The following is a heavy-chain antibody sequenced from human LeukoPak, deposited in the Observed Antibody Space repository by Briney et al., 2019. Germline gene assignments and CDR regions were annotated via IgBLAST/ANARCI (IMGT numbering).Heavy chain of an antibody. CDR2: IYWDDDK. J-gene: IGHJ4*02. V-gene: IGHV2-5*08. CDR1: GGSISSYYW. CDR3: AHRRGRGSGSYQDY. D-gene: IGHD3-10*01. Sequence: TLSLTCTVSGGSISSYYWSWIRQPPGKGLEWLALIYWDDDKRYSPSLKSRLTITKDTSKNQVVLTMTNMDPVDTATYYCAHRRGRGSGSYQDYWGQGTLVTVSS.